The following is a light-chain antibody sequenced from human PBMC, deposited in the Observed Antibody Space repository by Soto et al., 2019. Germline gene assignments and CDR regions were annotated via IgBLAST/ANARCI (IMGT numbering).Light chain of an antibody. CDR3: QQYNSYSRT. V-gene: IGKV1-5*01. CDR1: QSISNW. Sequence: DIQMTQSPSTLPASVGDRFTITCRASQSISNWLARYQQKPGKAPKLLIYDASSLESGVSLRFSGSGSGTEFTLTISSLQPDDFATYYCQQYNSYSRTFGQGTKVDI. CDR2: DAS. J-gene: IGKJ1*01.